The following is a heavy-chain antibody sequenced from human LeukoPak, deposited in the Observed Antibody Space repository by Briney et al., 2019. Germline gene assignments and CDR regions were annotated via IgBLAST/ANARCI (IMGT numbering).Heavy chain of an antibody. CDR3: ARAGSGEDY. CDR1: GFTFSDYK. J-gene: IGHJ4*02. Sequence: GGSLRLSCAGSGFTFSDYKMNWVRQAPGKGLEWISYISGSGTTTYYADSVRGRFTISRDNARDSLYLQMNSFRAEDTAVYYCARAGSGEDYWGQGTLVTVSS. D-gene: IGHD3-10*01. V-gene: IGHV3-48*03. CDR2: ISGSGTTT.